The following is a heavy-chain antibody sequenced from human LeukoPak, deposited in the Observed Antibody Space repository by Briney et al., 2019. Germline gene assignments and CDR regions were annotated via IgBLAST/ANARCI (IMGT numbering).Heavy chain of an antibody. J-gene: IGHJ4*02. Sequence: GGSLRLSCAASGFTFSSYNMHWVRHAPGKGLEWVSAIRTAGDTYYPGSVKGRFTISRENAKNSLYLQMNSLRAGDTAGYYCARGGNRYCSGGSCYMFDYWGQGTLVTVSS. V-gene: IGHV3-13*01. CDR3: ARGGNRYCSGGSCYMFDY. CDR2: IRTAGDT. CDR1: GFTFSSYN. D-gene: IGHD2-15*01.